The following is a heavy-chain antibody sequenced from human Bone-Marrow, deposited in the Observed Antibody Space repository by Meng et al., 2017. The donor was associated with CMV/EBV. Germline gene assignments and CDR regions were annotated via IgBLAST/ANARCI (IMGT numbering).Heavy chain of an antibody. V-gene: IGHV1-18*01. CDR3: ARDPPWGGSFPFDY. CDR2: ISAYNGNT. CDR1: GGTFSSYA. Sequence: QLVQAGAEVKKPGSSVKVSCKASGGTFSSYAISWVRQAPGQGLEWMGWISAYNGNTNYAQKLQGRVTMTTDTSTSTAYMELRSLRSDDTAVYYCARDPPWGGSFPFDYWGQGTLVTVSS. J-gene: IGHJ4*02. D-gene: IGHD1-26*01.